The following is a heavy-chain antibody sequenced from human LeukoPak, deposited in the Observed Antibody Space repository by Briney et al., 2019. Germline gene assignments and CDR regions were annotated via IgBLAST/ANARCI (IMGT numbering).Heavy chain of an antibody. CDR1: GFTFSSYS. CDR3: ARDRPPYGNVVDY. V-gene: IGHV3-21*01. D-gene: IGHD4-4*01. J-gene: IGHJ4*02. CDR2: ISSSSSYI. Sequence: NPGGSLRLSCAASGFTFSSYSMNWVRQAPGKGLEWVSSISSSSSYIYYADSVKGRFTISRDNAKNSLYLQMNSLRAEDTAVYYCARDRPPYGNVVDYWGQGTLVTVSS.